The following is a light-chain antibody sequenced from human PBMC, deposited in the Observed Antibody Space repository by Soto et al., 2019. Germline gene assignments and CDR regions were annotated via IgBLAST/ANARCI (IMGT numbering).Light chain of an antibody. J-gene: IGLJ2*01. Sequence: QSALTQPPSVSGSPGQSITISCTGTSSDVGGYNYVSWYQQHPGNAPKLMIYDVSNRPSGVSNRFSGSKSANTASLTISGLQAEDEADYYCSSYTGSSTYVVFGGGTKLTVL. CDR1: SSDVGGYNY. CDR2: DVS. CDR3: SSYTGSSTYVV. V-gene: IGLV2-14*01.